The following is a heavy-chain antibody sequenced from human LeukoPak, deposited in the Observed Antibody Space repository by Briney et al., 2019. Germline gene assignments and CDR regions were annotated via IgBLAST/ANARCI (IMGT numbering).Heavy chain of an antibody. Sequence: ASVKVSCKASGYTFTGYYMHWVRQAPGQGLEWMGWINPNSGGTNYAQKFQGRVTMTTDTSTNTAYMEVRSLRSDDTAVYYCARATSVVLLAAPIDYWGQGTLVTVSS. J-gene: IGHJ4*02. D-gene: IGHD2-15*01. V-gene: IGHV1-2*02. CDR1: GYTFTGYY. CDR3: ARATSVVLLAAPIDY. CDR2: INPNSGGT.